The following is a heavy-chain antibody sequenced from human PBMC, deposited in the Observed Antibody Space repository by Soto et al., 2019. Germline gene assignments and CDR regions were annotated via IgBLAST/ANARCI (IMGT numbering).Heavy chain of an antibody. D-gene: IGHD3-22*01. CDR1: GDSISRSHW. Sequence: QVQLQESGPGLVRPSGALSVTCAVSGDSISRSHWWSWVRQSPGKGLEWIGEISRSGLTNYNPSLKSRVTISGDKSKNQLSLKLTSVTAADTAVYYCARVRYDRSGFDHWGQGTLVSVSS. CDR2: ISRSGLT. J-gene: IGHJ4*02. V-gene: IGHV4-4*02. CDR3: ARVRYDRSGFDH.